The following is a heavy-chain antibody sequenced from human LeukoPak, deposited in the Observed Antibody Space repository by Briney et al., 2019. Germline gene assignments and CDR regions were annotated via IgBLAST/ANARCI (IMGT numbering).Heavy chain of an antibody. D-gene: IGHD3-3*01. CDR2: ISYDGSNK. J-gene: IGHJ4*02. CDR1: GLSFSTSW. V-gene: IGHV3-30*18. CDR3: AKGSLWSGYEDYFDY. Sequence: GGSLRLSCAVSGLSFSTSWMDWVRQAPGKGLEWVAVISYDGSNKYYADSVKGRFTISRDNSKNTLYLQMNSLRAEDTAVYYCAKGSLWSGYEDYFDYWGQGTLVTVSS.